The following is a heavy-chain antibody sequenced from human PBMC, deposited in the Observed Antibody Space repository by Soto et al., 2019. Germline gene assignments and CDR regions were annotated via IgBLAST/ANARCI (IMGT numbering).Heavy chain of an antibody. CDR2: ISGYNGDT. Sequence: QAQLVQSGAEMKKPGASVKVSCKASGYTFTNYGISWVRQAPGQGLEWMGWISGYNGDTNYAQKLQGRVTMTTDTSTSTAYMELRSLRSDDTAMYYCARDRGGATTRRAFDIWGQGTMVTVSS. D-gene: IGHD1-26*01. CDR1: GYTFTNYG. J-gene: IGHJ3*02. CDR3: ARDRGGATTRRAFDI. V-gene: IGHV1-18*01.